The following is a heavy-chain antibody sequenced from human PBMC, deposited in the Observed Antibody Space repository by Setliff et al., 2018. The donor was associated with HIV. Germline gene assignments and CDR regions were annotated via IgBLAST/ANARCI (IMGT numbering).Heavy chain of an antibody. CDR1: GDSTTSSSSY. Sequence: SETLSLTCTVSGDSTTSSSSYWGWIRQPPGRGLEWIGSIYYSGSTYYNPSLKSRVTISVDTSKNQFSLKLNSVTAADTAVYYCARTRGYTYGYIDSWAQGTLVTVSS. CDR3: ARTRGYTYGYIDS. D-gene: IGHD5-18*01. V-gene: IGHV4-39*01. J-gene: IGHJ4*02. CDR2: IYYSGST.